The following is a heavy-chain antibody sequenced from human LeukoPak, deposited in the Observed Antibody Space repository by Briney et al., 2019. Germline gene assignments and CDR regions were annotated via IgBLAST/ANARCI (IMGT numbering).Heavy chain of an antibody. D-gene: IGHD3-22*01. CDR2: IYYSGST. CDR3: AREKYYYDSSGSPNWFDP. V-gene: IGHV4-59*01. CDR1: GGSISSYY. J-gene: IGHJ5*02. Sequence: SETLSLTCTVSGGSISSYYWSWLRQPPGKGLEWLGYIYYSGSTNYNPSLKSRVTISVDTSKNQFSLKLSSVTAADTAVYYCAREKYYYDSSGSPNWFDPWGQGTLVTVSS.